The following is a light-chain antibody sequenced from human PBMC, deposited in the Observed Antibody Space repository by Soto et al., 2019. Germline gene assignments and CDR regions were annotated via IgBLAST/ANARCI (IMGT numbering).Light chain of an antibody. CDR3: QSYDNSLNHVV. J-gene: IGLJ2*01. CDR2: GDN. CDR1: SSNIGSFYD. V-gene: IGLV1-40*01. Sequence: QSVLTQPPSVSGAPGQRVTIPCTGSSSNIGSFYDVHWYQQLPGTVPKLLIYGDNNRPSGVPDRFSGSKSGTAASLAITGLQAEAEADYYCQSYDNSLNHVVFGGGTKMNVL.